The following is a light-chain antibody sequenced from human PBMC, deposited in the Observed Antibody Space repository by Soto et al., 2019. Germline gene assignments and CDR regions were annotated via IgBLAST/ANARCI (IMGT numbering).Light chain of an antibody. J-gene: IGLJ1*01. Sequence: QSALTQPASVSGSPGQSITISCTGTISDVSGYNFVSWYQQYPGKAPKLMIYDVSNRPSGVSNRFSGSKSGNTASLTISGLQAEDEADYYCSSYTSSNTYVFGAGTKVPVL. V-gene: IGLV2-14*03. CDR2: DVS. CDR3: SSYTSSNTYV. CDR1: ISDVSGYNF.